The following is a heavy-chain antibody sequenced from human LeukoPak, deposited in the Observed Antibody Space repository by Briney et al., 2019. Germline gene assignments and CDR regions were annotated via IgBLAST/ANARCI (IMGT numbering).Heavy chain of an antibody. CDR3: ARDPVAVREPIDL. D-gene: IGHD2-21*01. CDR1: GGSLSSSSYY. CDR2: IYHSGST. Sequence: SETLSLTCTVSGGSLSSSSYYWGWIRQPPGKGLEWIGSIYHSGSTHTKPSLKSRVSISVDTSKNQFSLKLNYVTAADTAVYYCARDPVAVREPIDLWGQGTLVTVSS. V-gene: IGHV4-39*07. J-gene: IGHJ4*02.